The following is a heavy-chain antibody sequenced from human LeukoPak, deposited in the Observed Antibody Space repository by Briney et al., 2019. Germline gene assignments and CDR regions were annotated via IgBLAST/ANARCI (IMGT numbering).Heavy chain of an antibody. CDR1: GGSFSGYY. CDR3: ARASGHLFDY. J-gene: IGHJ4*02. Sequence: PSETLSLTCAVYGGSFSGYYWSWIRQPPGKGLEWIGEINHSGSTNYNPSLKSRVTISVDTSKNQFSLKLSSVTAADTAVYYCARASGHLFDYWGQGTLVTVPS. CDR2: INHSGST. V-gene: IGHV4-34*01.